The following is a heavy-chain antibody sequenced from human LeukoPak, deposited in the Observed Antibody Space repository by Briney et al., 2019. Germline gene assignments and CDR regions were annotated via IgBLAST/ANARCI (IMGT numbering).Heavy chain of an antibody. V-gene: IGHV3-21*01. Sequence: GGSLRLSCAASGFTFSSYSMNWVRQAPGKGLEWVSSISSSSSYIYYADSVKGRFTISRDNAENSLYLQMNSLRAEDTAVYYCARTARFRGSSGYSPPLDYYYGMDVWGQGTTVTVSS. CDR2: ISSSSSYI. CDR3: ARTARFRGSSGYSPPLDYYYGMDV. CDR1: GFTFSSYS. D-gene: IGHD3-22*01. J-gene: IGHJ6*02.